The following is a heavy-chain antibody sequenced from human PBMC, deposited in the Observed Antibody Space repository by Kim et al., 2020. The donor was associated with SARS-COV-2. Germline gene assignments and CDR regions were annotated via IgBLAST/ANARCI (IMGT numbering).Heavy chain of an antibody. Sequence: GGSLRLSCATSGFTFSAYDMNWVRQAPGKGLEWLSFITKTSTTIYYADSVEGRFTISRDNAKNSLFLQMNSLRDEDTALYYCVRDRMGGDFDMWGQGTMGTVSS. CDR3: VRDRMGGDFDM. J-gene: IGHJ3*02. V-gene: IGHV3-48*02. CDR2: ITKTSTTI. CDR1: GFTFSAYD. D-gene: IGHD3-16*01.